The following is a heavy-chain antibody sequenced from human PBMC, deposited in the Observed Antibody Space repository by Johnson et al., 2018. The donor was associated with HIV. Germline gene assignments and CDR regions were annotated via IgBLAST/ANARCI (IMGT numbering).Heavy chain of an antibody. D-gene: IGHD3-3*01. J-gene: IGHJ3*02. CDR3: ARGRVLYYHFWSGSARGRYAFYI. CDR2: ISYDGSNT. V-gene: IGHV3-30-3*01. CDR1: GFTFSSHA. Sequence: VQLVESGGGVVQPGRSLRLSCAASGFTFSSHAIHWVRQAPGKGLEWVAVISYDGSNTYYADSVKGRFTISRDNSKNTLYLQMTTLRAEDPAVYYGARGRVLYYHFWSGSARGRYAFYIWGQGTMVTVSS.